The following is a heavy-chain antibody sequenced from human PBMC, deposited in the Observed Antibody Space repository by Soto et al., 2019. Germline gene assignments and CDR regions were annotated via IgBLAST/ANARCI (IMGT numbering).Heavy chain of an antibody. CDR2: ISYDGNHQ. Sequence: QVQLVESGGGVVQPGMSLRLSCAASGFEFSDFGMDWVRQAPGKGLEWVAVISYDGNHQFYADSVKGRFMISRDDSEKTLYLQMNTRTDDDTAVYYCAKDQLKRGYNYYYGMDVWGQGTTVTVS. CDR1: GFEFSDFG. D-gene: IGHD1-1*01. V-gene: IGHV3-30*18. J-gene: IGHJ6*02. CDR3: AKDQLKRGYNYYYGMDV.